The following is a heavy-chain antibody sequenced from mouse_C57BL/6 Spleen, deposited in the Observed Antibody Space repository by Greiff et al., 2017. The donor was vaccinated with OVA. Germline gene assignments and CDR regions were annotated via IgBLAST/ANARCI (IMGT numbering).Heavy chain of an antibody. J-gene: IGHJ4*01. D-gene: IGHD1-1*01. CDR1: GYAFSSYW. CDR2: IYPGDGDT. CDR3: ARKDYGSRYYAMDY. Sequence: VQLQQSGAELVKPGASVKISCKASGYAFSSYWMNWVKQRPGKGLEGIGQIYPGDGDTNYNGKFKGKATLTADKSSSTAYMQLSSLTSEDSAVYFCARKDYGSRYYAMDYWGQGTSVTVSS. V-gene: IGHV1-80*01.